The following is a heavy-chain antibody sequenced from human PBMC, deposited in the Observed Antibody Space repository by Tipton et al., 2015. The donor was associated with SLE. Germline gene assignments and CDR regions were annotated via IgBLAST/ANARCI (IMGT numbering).Heavy chain of an antibody. V-gene: IGHV4-34*01. CDR2: INHSGST. D-gene: IGHD2-15*01. CDR3: ARVSGRAFDI. J-gene: IGHJ3*02. Sequence: TLSLTCAVYGGSFSGYYWSWIRQPPGKGLEWIGEINHSGSTNYNPSLKSRVTISVDTSKNQFSLKLSSVTAADTAVYYCARVSGRAFDIWGQGTMVTVSS. CDR1: GGSFSGYY.